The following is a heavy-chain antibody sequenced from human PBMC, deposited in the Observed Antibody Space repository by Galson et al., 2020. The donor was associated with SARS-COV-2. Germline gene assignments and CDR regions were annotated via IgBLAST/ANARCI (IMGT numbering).Heavy chain of an antibody. CDR2: IYPGDSYT. CDR3: ARHGASSGWLEGIDY. J-gene: IGHJ4*02. Sequence: GESLKISCKGSGYSFTDYWIGWVRQMPGKGPEWMGVIYPGDSYTIYSPSFQGQVTISADKSISTAYLQWSSLKASDTAMYYWARHGASSGWLEGIDYWGQGTLVTVSS. CDR1: GYSFTDYW. V-gene: IGHV5-51*01. D-gene: IGHD6-19*01.